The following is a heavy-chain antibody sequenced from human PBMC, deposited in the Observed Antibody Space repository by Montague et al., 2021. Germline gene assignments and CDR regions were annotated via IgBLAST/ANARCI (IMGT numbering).Heavy chain of an antibody. V-gene: IGHV4-39*07. Sequence: SETLSLTCTVSGGSISSSSYYWGWIRQPPGKGLEWIGCIYYSGSTYYNPSLKSRVTISVDTSKNQFSLKLSSVTAAYTAFYYCAVTNPYYYYGMDVWGQGTTVTVSS. CDR3: AVTNPYYYYGMDV. CDR2: IYYSGST. CDR1: GGSISSSSYY. D-gene: IGHD1-14*01. J-gene: IGHJ6*02.